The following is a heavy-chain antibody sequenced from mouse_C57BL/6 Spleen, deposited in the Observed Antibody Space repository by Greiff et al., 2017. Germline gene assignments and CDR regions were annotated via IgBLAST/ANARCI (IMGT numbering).Heavy chain of an antibody. CDR3: ARDGWLLPGAMDY. CDR2: INYDGSST. D-gene: IGHD2-3*01. CDR1: GFTFSDYY. V-gene: IGHV5-16*01. Sequence: EVKLVESEGGLVQPGSSMKLSCTASGFTFSDYYMAWVRQVPEKGLEWVANINYDGSSTYYLDSLKSRFIISRDNAKNMLYLQMSRLKSEDTATYYCARDGWLLPGAMDYWGQGISVTVSS. J-gene: IGHJ4*01.